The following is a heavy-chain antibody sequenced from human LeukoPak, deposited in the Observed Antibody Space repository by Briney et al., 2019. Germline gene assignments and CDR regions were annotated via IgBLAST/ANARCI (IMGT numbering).Heavy chain of an antibody. Sequence: PSETLSLTCAVYGGSFSGYYWSWIRQPPGKGLEWIGEINHSGSTNYNPSLKSRVTISVDTSKNQFSLKLSSVTAADTAVYYCARRNVADYWGQGTLVTVSS. V-gene: IGHV4-34*01. CDR1: GGSFSGYY. J-gene: IGHJ4*02. CDR2: INHSGST. D-gene: IGHD2-21*01. CDR3: ARRNVADY.